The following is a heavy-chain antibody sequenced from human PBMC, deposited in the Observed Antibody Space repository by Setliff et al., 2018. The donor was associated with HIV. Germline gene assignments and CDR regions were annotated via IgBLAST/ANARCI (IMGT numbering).Heavy chain of an antibody. CDR2: LSGHGSII. Sequence: GGSLRLSCAAPELTFSNYAMTWVRQAPGKGLEWVSSLSGHGSIIHYADSVKGRFTISRDNAKNTLYLQMDSLRAEDTAVYYCARGGANPSWFDSWGQGTLVTVSS. CDR3: ARGGANPSWFDS. V-gene: IGHV3-23*01. J-gene: IGHJ5*01. CDR1: ELTFSNYA. D-gene: IGHD3-16*01.